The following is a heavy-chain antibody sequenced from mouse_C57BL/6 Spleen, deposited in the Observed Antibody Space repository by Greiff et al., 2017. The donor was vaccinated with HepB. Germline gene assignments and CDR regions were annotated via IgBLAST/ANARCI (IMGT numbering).Heavy chain of an antibody. J-gene: IGHJ4*01. CDR2: IHPNSGST. CDR3: ARPYGSRGGYAMDY. CDR1: GYTFTSYW. D-gene: IGHD1-1*01. V-gene: IGHV1-64*01. Sequence: VQLQQPGAELVKPGASVKLSCKASGYTFTSYWMHWVKQRPGQGLEWIGMIHPNSGSTNYNEKFKSKATLTVDKSSSTAYMQLSSLTSEDSAVYYCARPYGSRGGYAMDYWGQGTSVTVSS.